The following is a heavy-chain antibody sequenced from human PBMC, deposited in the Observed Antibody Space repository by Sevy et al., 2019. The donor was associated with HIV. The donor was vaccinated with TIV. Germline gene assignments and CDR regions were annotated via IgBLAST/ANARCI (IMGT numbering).Heavy chain of an antibody. CDR1: GFTVSSNY. CDR3: AREGRDGYNTYYFDY. D-gene: IGHD5-12*01. J-gene: IGHJ4*02. V-gene: IGHV3-53*01. CDR2: IYSGGNT. Sequence: GGSLRLSCAASGFTVSSNYMSWVRQAPGKGLEWVSVIYSGGNTYYADSVKGRFTISRDNSKNTLYLQMNSLRAEDTAVYYGAREGRDGYNTYYFDYWGQGTLVTVSS.